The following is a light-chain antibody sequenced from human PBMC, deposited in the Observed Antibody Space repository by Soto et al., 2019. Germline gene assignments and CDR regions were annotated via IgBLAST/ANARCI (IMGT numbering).Light chain of an antibody. CDR3: CSYAGSSTFFYV. CDR1: SGDIGSYNR. V-gene: IGLV2-23*03. CDR2: EGS. Sequence: QSVLTQPASVSGSPGQSITISCTGTSGDIGSYNRVSWYQQHPGKAPKLIIYEGSKRPSGVSNRSSGSKSGNTASLTISGLQAEDEADYYCCSYAGSSTFFYVLGTGTKSPS. J-gene: IGLJ1*01.